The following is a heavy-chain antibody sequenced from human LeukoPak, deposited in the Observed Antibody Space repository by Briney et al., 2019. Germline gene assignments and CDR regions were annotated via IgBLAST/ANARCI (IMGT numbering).Heavy chain of an antibody. CDR3: ARGKWLQFNS. J-gene: IGHJ5*01. CDR1: GGTFSGYY. Sequence: PSETLSLTCAVYGGTFSGYYWSWIRQPPGKRLEWVGESNDSGGTNYNPSLKSRVTISVDTSKNQFSLKLSSVTAADTSVYYCARGKWLQFNSWGQGTLVTVSS. CDR2: SNDSGGT. D-gene: IGHD5-12*01. V-gene: IGHV4-34*01.